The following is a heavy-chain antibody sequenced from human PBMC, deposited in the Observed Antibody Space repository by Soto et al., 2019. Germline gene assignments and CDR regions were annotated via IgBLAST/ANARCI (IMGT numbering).Heavy chain of an antibody. J-gene: IGHJ4*02. D-gene: IGHD5-12*01. Sequence: PGWPQRLSCAASVVTFYEYAMHWVRQAPGKGLEWVSGISWNSGSIGYADSVKGRFTISRDNAKNSLYLQMNSLRAEDTALYYCAKDLDSGYDSNYFDYWGQGTLVTVSS. CDR1: VVTFYEYA. V-gene: IGHV3-9*01. CDR2: ISWNSGSI. CDR3: AKDLDSGYDSNYFDY.